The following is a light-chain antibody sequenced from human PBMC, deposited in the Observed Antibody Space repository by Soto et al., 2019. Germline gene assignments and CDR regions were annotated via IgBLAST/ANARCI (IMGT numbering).Light chain of an antibody. CDR1: SSDVGAYDY. J-gene: IGLJ1*01. V-gene: IGLV2-8*01. CDR3: SSFANTNTFV. CDR2: EVT. Sequence: QSALTHPPSASGSPGQSVTISCTGTSSDVGAYDYVSWYQQHPGEAPKLMIYEVTKRPSGVPDRFSGSKSGNTASLTVSGLQTEDEANYYCSSFANTNTFVFGAGTKLTVL.